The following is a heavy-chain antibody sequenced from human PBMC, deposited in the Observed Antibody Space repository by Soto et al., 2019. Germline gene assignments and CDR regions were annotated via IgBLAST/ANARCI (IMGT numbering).Heavy chain of an antibody. CDR3: ATESYYFDY. CDR2: ISGSGGNT. Sequence: EVQLLESGGDLVQPGGSLRLSCAASGFTFSSSVTSWVRQAPGKGLEWVSTISGSGGNTYYADSVKGRFTISRDNSENTLYLQMNSLRAEDTAVYYCATESYYFDYWGQGTLVTVSS. CDR1: GFTFSSSV. J-gene: IGHJ4*02. D-gene: IGHD1-26*01. V-gene: IGHV3-23*01.